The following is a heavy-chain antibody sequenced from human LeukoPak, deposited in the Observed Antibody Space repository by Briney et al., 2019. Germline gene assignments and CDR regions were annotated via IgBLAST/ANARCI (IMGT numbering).Heavy chain of an antibody. D-gene: IGHD6-19*01. CDR2: INPNSGGT. J-gene: IGHJ5*02. V-gene: IGHV1-2*02. CDR1: GYTFTGYY. CDR3: ARAGYSSGWYWFDP. Sequence: GASVKVSCKASGYTFTGYYMHWVRQAPGQGLEWMGWINPNSGGTNYAQKFQGRVTMTRDTSISTAYMELSRLRSDDTAVYHCARAGYSSGWYWFDPWGQGTLVTVSS.